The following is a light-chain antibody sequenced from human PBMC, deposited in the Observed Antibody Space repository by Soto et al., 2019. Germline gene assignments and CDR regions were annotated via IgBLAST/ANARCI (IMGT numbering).Light chain of an antibody. CDR3: SSYTYSSTLYV. CDR1: SSDVGGYSY. Sequence: QSALTQSASVSGSPGQSITISCTGTSSDVGGYSYVSWYQQHPGKAPKLMIYDVNNRPSGVSNRFSGSKSGNTASLTISGLQAEDEADYYCSSYTYSSTLYVFGTGTKLIVL. CDR2: DVN. V-gene: IGLV2-14*01. J-gene: IGLJ1*01.